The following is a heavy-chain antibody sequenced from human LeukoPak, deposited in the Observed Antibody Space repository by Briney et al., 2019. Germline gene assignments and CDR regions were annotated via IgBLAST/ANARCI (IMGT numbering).Heavy chain of an antibody. V-gene: IGHV3-64D*09. CDR1: GFTFSSYA. CDR2: ISSNGGST. D-gene: IGHD3-22*01. Sequence: GGSLRLSCSASGFTFSSYAMHWVRQAPGKGLEYVSAISSNGGSTYYADSVKGRFTISRDNSKNTLYLQMSSLRAEDTAVYYCVKGQRYYDSSGYYSIEYFQHWGQGTLVTVSS. J-gene: IGHJ1*01. CDR3: VKGQRYYDSSGYYSIEYFQH.